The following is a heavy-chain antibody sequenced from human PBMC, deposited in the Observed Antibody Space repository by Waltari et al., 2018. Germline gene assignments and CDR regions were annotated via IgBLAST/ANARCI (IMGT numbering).Heavy chain of an antibody. Sequence: QVQLQASGPRLVKPSETLSLTCTVSEYPVRTAFYSGWVRQSPGKGLEWIGSIYHLGNTRYNPPLSSRVAVSMDMSKNQFSLRLTSVTAADTAVYYCARHRLDRGDSFDFWGQGALVTVSS. CDR1: EYPVRTAFY. J-gene: IGHJ4*02. V-gene: IGHV4-38-2*02. D-gene: IGHD3-22*01. CDR3: ARHRLDRGDSFDF. CDR2: IYHLGNT.